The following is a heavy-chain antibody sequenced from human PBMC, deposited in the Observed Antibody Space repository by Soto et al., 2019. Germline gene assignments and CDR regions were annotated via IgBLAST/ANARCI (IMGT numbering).Heavy chain of an antibody. CDR2: IIPIFGTA. V-gene: IGHV1-69*13. D-gene: IGHD2-15*01. CDR3: ASPRYLGYCSGGSCYGWFDP. J-gene: IGHJ5*02. Sequence: ASVKVSCKASGGTSSTIPITGFGKPPGQGLNGMGGIIPIFGTANYAQKFQGRVTITADESTSTAYMELSSLRSEDTAVYYCASPRYLGYCSGGSCYGWFDPWGQGTLVTVSS. CDR1: GGTSSTIP.